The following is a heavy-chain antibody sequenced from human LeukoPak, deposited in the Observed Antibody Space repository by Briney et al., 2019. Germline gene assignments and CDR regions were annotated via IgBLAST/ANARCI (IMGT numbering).Heavy chain of an antibody. Sequence: GSSVKVSCTASGGTFSSYAISWVRQAPGQGLEWMGGSIPIFGTANYAQKFQGRVTITTDESTSTAYMEQSSLRSKDAAVYYCPRGGRYSSSYMDVWGKGTTVTVSS. CDR3: PRGGRYSSSYMDV. CDR1: GGTFSSYA. D-gene: IGHD6-13*01. J-gene: IGHJ6*03. CDR2: SIPIFGTA. V-gene: IGHV1-69*05.